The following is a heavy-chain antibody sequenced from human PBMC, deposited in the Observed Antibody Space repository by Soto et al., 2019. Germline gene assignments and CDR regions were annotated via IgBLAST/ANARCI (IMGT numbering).Heavy chain of an antibody. CDR1: GGSVSSGSFY. CDR3: ATFGIVGASSFDY. Sequence: SETLSLTCTVSGGSVSSGSFYWSWIRQPPGKGLEWIGNIYYNGSTNYNPSLKSRVTISVDTSKNQFSLMLSSVTAADTAVYYCATFGIVGASSFDYWGQGXLVTVSS. CDR2: IYYNGST. V-gene: IGHV4-61*01. J-gene: IGHJ4*02. D-gene: IGHD1-26*01.